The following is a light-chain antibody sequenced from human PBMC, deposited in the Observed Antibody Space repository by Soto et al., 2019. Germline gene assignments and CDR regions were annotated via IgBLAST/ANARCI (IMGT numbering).Light chain of an antibody. J-gene: IGLJ2*01. CDR2: EVS. Sequence: QSALTQPASVSGSLGQSITISCTGTSSDVGGYNYVSWYQQHPGKAPNLMIYEVSNRPSGISNRFSGSKSGNTASLTISGLQSYDEADYDCTSYATNTFVIFGAGTKLTVL. V-gene: IGLV2-14*01. CDR1: SSDVGGYNY. CDR3: TSYATNTFVI.